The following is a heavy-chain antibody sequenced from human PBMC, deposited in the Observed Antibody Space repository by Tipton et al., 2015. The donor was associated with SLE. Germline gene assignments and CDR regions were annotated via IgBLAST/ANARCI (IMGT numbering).Heavy chain of an antibody. Sequence: TLSLTCTVSGGSVSSGSYYWSWIRQPPGKGLEWIRYIYYSGSTNYNPSPKSRVTISVDTSKNQFSLKLSSVTAADTAVYYCARGDSSSWPYYYYYMDVWGKGTTVTVSS. V-gene: IGHV4-61*01. CDR2: IYYSGST. CDR3: ARGDSSSWPYYYYYMDV. CDR1: GGSVSSGSYY. D-gene: IGHD6-13*01. J-gene: IGHJ6*03.